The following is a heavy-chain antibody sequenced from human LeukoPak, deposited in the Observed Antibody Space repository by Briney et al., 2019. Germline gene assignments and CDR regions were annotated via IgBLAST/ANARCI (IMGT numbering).Heavy chain of an antibody. CDR2: SSTYNGNT. Sequence: ASQTVSCKASGYTFFTYGINWVRQAPGQGAERIGGSSTYNGNTKYALKFQDRVTLTRDTSTTTAYMELRSLTSDDRAVYYCARASFDHWGQGTLVIVSS. V-gene: IGHV1-18*01. J-gene: IGHJ4*02. CDR1: GYTFFTYG. CDR3: ARASFDH.